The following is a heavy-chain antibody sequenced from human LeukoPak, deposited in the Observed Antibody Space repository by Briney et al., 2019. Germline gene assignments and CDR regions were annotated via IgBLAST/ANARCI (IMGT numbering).Heavy chain of an antibody. CDR2: INHSGST. CDR1: GGSFSGYY. CDR3: ARYYYYYGMDV. J-gene: IGHJ6*02. V-gene: IGHV4-34*01. Sequence: PSETLSLTCAVYGGSFSGYYWSWIRQPPGEGLEWIGEINHSGSTNYNPSLKSRVTISVDTSKNQFSLKLSSVTAADTAVYYCARYYYYYGMDVWGQGTTVTVSS.